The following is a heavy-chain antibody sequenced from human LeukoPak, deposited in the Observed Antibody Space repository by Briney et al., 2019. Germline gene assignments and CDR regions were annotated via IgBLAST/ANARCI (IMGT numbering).Heavy chain of an antibody. J-gene: IGHJ5*02. V-gene: IGHV5-10-1*01. D-gene: IGHD1-1*01. CDR3: ARRMEDWFDP. CDR1: GYSFITYR. Sequence: GESLKISCKGSGYSFITYRIGWVRQMPGKGLEWMGRIDPSDSYTNYSPSFQGHVTISADKSISTAYLQWSSLKASDTAMYYCARRMEDWFDPWGQGTLVTVSS. CDR2: IDPSDSYT.